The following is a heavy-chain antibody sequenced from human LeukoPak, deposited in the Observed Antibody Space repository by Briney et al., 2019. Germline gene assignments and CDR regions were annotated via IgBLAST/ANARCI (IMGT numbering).Heavy chain of an antibody. J-gene: IGHJ5*02. D-gene: IGHD3-10*01. CDR1: GGTFSSYA. CDR3: ARGGSMLRGLFGASAEGYTWFDP. CDR2: IVPVLGTP. Sequence: ASVKVSCKASGGTFSSYAMNWVRQAPGQGLEWMGGIVPVLGTPKYAQKFQGRLTITTDKSTSTAYMELSSLRSEDTAVYYCARGGSMLRGLFGASAEGYTWFDPWGQGTLVAVSS. V-gene: IGHV1-69*10.